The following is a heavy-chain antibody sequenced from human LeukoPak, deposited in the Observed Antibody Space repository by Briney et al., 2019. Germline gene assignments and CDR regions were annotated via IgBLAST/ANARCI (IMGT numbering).Heavy chain of an antibody. CDR2: INQGGSEK. CDR3: ARGGTFVSDY. CDR1: GFTFSTFW. J-gene: IGHJ4*02. Sequence: GGSLRLSCAASGFTFSTFWMSWVRQAPGKGLEWVANINQGGSEKYYVDSMKGRSTVSRDNAKNSLYLQMDSLRAEDTAVYYCARGGTFVSDYWGQGTLVTVSS. V-gene: IGHV3-7*01. D-gene: IGHD1-1*01.